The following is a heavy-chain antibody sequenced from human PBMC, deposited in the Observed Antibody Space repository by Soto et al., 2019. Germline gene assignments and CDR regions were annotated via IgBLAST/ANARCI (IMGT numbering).Heavy chain of an antibody. J-gene: IGHJ5*02. D-gene: IGHD3-16*02. CDR3: ARQDGLLWGSYRYFRGGPFDP. CDR2: IYYSGST. V-gene: IGHV4-39*01. CDR1: GGSISSSSYY. Sequence: SETLSLTCTVSGGSISSSSYYWGWIRQPPGKGLEWIGSIYYSGSTYYNPSLKSRVTISVDTSKNQFSLKLSSVTAADTAVYYCARQDGLLWGSYRYFRGGPFDPWGQGTLVTVSS.